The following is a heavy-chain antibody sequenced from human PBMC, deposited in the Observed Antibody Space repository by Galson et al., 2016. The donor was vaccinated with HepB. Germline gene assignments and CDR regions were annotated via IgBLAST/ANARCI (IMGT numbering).Heavy chain of an antibody. CDR2: IGSSGTTI. J-gene: IGHJ6*02. CDR3: ARVMVDYHYWSNKPKHYYSGMDV. V-gene: IGHV3-11*01. CDR1: GITFSDSY. D-gene: IGHD3-3*01. Sequence: SLRLSCAASGITFSDSYMTWIRQAPGKGLEWLSYIGSSGTTIYYADSVEGRFTISRDNAKNSLYLQMNSLRAEDTAVYYCARVMVDYHYWSNKPKHYYSGMDVWGQGTTVTVSS.